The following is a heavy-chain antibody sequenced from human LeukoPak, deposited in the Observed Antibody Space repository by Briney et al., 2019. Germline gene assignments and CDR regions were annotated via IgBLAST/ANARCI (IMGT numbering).Heavy chain of an antibody. D-gene: IGHD6-19*01. CDR1: GGSISSGDYY. J-gene: IGHJ3*02. Sequence: SETLSLTCTVSGGSISSGDYYWGWIRQPPGKGLEWIGYIYYSGSTYYNPSLQSRVTISVDTSKNQFSLKLSSVTAADTAVYYCQGYSSGWSVFGYAFDIWGQGTMVTVSS. CDR3: QGYSSGWSVFGYAFDI. CDR2: IYYSGST. V-gene: IGHV4-30-4*08.